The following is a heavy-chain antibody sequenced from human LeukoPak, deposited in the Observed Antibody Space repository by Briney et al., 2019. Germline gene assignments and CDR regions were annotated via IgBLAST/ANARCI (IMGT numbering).Heavy chain of an antibody. CDR3: AKDQDSMVRGIIWMNNWFDP. CDR2: LSGSGDTT. J-gene: IGHJ5*02. V-gene: IGHV3-23*01. D-gene: IGHD3-10*01. CDR1: GFTFSSYA. Sequence: GGSPRLSCAASGFTFSSYAMSWVRQAPGKGLEWVSALSGSGDTTYYADSVKGRFTISRDNSKNTLYLQMNSLRAEDTAVYYCAKDQDSMVRGIIWMNNWFDPWGQGTLVTVSS.